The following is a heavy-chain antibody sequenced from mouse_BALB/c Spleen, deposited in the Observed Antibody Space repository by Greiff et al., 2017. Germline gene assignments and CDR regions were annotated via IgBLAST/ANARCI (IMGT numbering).Heavy chain of an antibody. D-gene: IGHD2-4*01. CDR3: ARKGRNYDYDGFAY. CDR1: GYTFTDYA. V-gene: IGHV1S137*01. CDR2: ISTYYGDA. Sequence: VQVVESGAELVRPGVSVKISCKGSGYTFTDYAMHWVKQSHAKSLEWIGVISTYYGDASYNQKFKGKATMTVDKSSSTAYMELARLTSEDSAIYYCARKGRNYDYDGFAYWGQGTLVTVSA. J-gene: IGHJ3*01.